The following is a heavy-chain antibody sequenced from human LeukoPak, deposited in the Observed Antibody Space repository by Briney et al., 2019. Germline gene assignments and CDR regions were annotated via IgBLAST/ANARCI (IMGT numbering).Heavy chain of an antibody. D-gene: IGHD6-19*01. CDR1: GFTFSSYS. CDR3: ARGIALPGTAYYFDY. J-gene: IGHJ4*02. Sequence: GESLKISCAASGFTFSSYSINWVRQAPGRGLEWVSSISSTGTYIYYADSVKGRFTISRDNAENSLYLQMNSLRAEDTAVYYCARGIALPGTAYYFDYWGQGALVTVSS. V-gene: IGHV3-21*01. CDR2: ISSTGTYI.